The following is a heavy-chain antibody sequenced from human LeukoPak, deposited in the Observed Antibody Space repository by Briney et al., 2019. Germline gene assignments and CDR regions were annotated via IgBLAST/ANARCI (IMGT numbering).Heavy chain of an antibody. CDR1: GFTFSGYG. CDR2: IWYDGSNK. D-gene: IGHD1-7*01. Sequence: GGSLRLSCAASGFTFSGYGMHWVRQAPGKGLEWVAVIWYDGSNKYYADSVKGRFTISRDNSKNTLYLQMNSLRAEDTAVYYCARWPTGTTGIDYYYMDVWGKGTTVTVSS. V-gene: IGHV3-33*01. J-gene: IGHJ6*03. CDR3: ARWPTGTTGIDYYYMDV.